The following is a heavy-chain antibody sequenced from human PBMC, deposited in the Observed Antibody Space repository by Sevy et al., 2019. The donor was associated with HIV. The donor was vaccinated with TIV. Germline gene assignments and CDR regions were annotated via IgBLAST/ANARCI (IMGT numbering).Heavy chain of an antibody. Sequence: GGSLRLSCAASGFSFSSYGMNWVRQAPGKGLEWVAFLPYDGSKEDYAASVKGRFTISRDNSKSTLYLQMNSLRAEDTAVYYCTKDMVTFGGIIANSPGGFDIWGQGTMVTVSS. CDR3: TKDMVTFGGIIANSPGGFDI. D-gene: IGHD3-16*02. V-gene: IGHV3-30*02. CDR2: LPYDGSKE. CDR1: GFSFSSYG. J-gene: IGHJ3*02.